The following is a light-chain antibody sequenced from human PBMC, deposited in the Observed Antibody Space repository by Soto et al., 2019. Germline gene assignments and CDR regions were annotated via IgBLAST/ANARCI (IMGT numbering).Light chain of an antibody. CDR2: AAS. V-gene: IGKV1-9*01. J-gene: IGKJ3*01. CDR1: QGISSY. Sequence: IQLTQSPSSLSASVGDRVTITCRASQGISSYLAWYQQKPGKAPKLLTYAASTLQSGVPSRFSGSGSGTGCTLTISSLQPEDFATYYCQQLNSYPQAFGPGTKVDIK. CDR3: QQLNSYPQA.